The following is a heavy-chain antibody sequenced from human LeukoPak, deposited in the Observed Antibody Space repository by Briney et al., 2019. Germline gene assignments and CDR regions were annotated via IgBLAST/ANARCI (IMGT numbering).Heavy chain of an antibody. CDR3: ARQRYYYDSSNWFDP. Sequence: SETLSLTCAVYGGSFSGYYWSWIRQPPGKGLEWIGEINHSGSTNYNPSLKSRVTISVDTSKNQFSLKLSSVTAADTAVYYCARQRYYYDSSNWFDPWGQGTLVTVSS. CDR1: GGSFSGYY. CDR2: INHSGST. V-gene: IGHV4-34*01. D-gene: IGHD3-22*01. J-gene: IGHJ5*02.